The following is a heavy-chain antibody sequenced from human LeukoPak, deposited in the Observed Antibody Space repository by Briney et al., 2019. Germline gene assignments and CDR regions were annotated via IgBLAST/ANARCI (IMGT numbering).Heavy chain of an antibody. V-gene: IGHV4-59*01. D-gene: IGHD3-22*01. CDR2: IYYSGST. CDR3: ARAHSSGYYWFDP. CDR1: GGSISSYY. Sequence: ASETLSLTCTVSGGSISSYYWSWIRQPPGKGLEWIGYIYYSGSTNYNPSLKSRVTISVDTSKNQFSLKLSSVTAADTAVYYCARAHSSGYYWFDPWGQGTLVTVSS. J-gene: IGHJ5*02.